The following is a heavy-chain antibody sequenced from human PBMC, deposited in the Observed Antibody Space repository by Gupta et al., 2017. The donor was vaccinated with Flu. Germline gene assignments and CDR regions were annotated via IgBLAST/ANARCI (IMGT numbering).Heavy chain of an antibody. V-gene: IGHV3-11*01. CDR2: ISSAGYNI. CDR3: ARNHNTLIPFYYFALDV. Sequence: QVQLVESGGGLVKPGGSLRLSCAASGFNFSDYYISWVRQAPGKGLEWISYISSAGYNINYADSVKGRFTISRDNAKNSSSLQMNSLRVEDTAVYYCARNHNTLIPFYYFALDVWGQGTTVTVSS. D-gene: IGHD3-16*01. J-gene: IGHJ6*02. CDR1: GFNFSDYY.